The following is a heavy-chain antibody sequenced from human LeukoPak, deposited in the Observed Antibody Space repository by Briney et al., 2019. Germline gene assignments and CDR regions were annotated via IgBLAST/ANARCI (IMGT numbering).Heavy chain of an antibody. Sequence: PGGTLRLSCAASGFTFNTYGMSWVRQAPGKGLEWVSYISSSGDTIHYADSVKGRFTISRDNAKNSLYLQMNSLRAEDTAVYYCARDGGTRLKYSYGYGDYWGQGTLVTVSS. V-gene: IGHV3-48*04. CDR3: ARDGGTRLKYSYGYGDY. CDR2: ISSSGDTI. J-gene: IGHJ4*02. D-gene: IGHD5-18*01. CDR1: GFTFNTYG.